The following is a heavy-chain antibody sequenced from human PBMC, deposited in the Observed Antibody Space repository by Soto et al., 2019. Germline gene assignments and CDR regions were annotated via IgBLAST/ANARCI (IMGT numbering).Heavy chain of an antibody. CDR1: GFTFSSDC. D-gene: IGHD3-3*01. CDR2: IWYDGSNK. CDR3: ARALDFWSAYFVY. J-gene: IGHJ4*02. V-gene: IGHV3-33*01. Sequence: PGGSLRLSCAASGFTFSSDCMHWVRQAPGKGLEWVAVIWYDGSNKYYADSVKGRFTISRDNSKNTLYLQMNSLRTEDTAVYYCARALDFWSAYFVYWGQGSLVTVSS.